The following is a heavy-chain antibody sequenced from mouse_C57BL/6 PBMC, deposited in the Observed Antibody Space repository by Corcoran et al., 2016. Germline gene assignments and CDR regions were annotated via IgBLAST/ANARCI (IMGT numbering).Heavy chain of an antibody. CDR1: GYTFTDYY. CDR3: ARGGVFYFAY. J-gene: IGHJ2*01. Sequence: EVQLQQSGPELVKPGASVKISCKASGYTFTDYYMNWVKQSHGKSLEWIGDINPNNGGTSYNQKFKGKATLTVDKSSSTAYMELRSLTSEDSAVYYCARGGVFYFAYWGQGTTLTVSS. V-gene: IGHV1-26*01. CDR2: INPNNGGT.